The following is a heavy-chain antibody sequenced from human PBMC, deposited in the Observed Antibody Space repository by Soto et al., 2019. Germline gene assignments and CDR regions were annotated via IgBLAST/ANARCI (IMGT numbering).Heavy chain of an antibody. J-gene: IGHJ4*02. CDR3: ARWQQLVRGFDY. D-gene: IGHD6-13*01. CDR1: GGSISSSSYY. Sequence: QLQLQESGPGLVKPSETLSLTCTVSGGSISSSSYYWGWIRQPPGKGLEWIGGIYYSGSTYYNPSLKSRVTISVDTSKNQFSLKLSSVTAADTAVYYCARWQQLVRGFDYWGQGTLVTVSS. V-gene: IGHV4-39*01. CDR2: IYYSGST.